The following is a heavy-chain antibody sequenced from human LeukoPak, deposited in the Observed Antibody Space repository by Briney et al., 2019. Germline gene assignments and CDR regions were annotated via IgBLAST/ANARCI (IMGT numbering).Heavy chain of an antibody. D-gene: IGHD6-19*01. V-gene: IGHV3-7*03. CDR1: GFIFSSHW. J-gene: IGHJ4*02. Sequence: GVSLRLSCAASGFIFSSHWMSWVRQAPGKGLEWEANIEGDGSERNYLDSVKGRFTISRDNAKNSLHLEMNSLRGEDTDVYFCAGGSGWLTEYWRQGTVVTVSS. CDR3: AGGSGWLTEY. CDR2: IEGDGSER.